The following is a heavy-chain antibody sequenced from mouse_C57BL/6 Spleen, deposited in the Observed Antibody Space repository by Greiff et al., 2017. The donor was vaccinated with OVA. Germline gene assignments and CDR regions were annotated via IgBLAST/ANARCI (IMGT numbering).Heavy chain of an antibody. CDR3: ARSKSYYSSMDY. J-gene: IGHJ4*01. D-gene: IGHD2-12*01. V-gene: IGHV1-52*01. Sequence: QVQLQQPGAELVRPGASVKLSCKASGYTFTSYWMHWVKQRPIQGLEWIGNIDPSDSETHYNQKFKDKATLTVDKSSSTAYMQLSSLTSETSAVYYCARSKSYYSSMDYWGQGTSVTVSS. CDR2: IDPSDSET. CDR1: GYTFTSYW.